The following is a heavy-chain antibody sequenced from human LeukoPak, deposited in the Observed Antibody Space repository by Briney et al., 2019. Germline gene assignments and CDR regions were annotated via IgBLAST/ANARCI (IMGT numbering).Heavy chain of an antibody. D-gene: IGHD1-26*01. CDR3: TRDGVGATEYYSDY. J-gene: IGHJ4*02. CDR2: IRSKAYGGTT. CDR1: GFTFGDYA. Sequence: GGSLRLSCTASGFTFGDYAMSWVRQAPGKGLEWVGFIRSKAYGGTTEYAASVKGRFTISRDDSKSIAYLQMNSLKTEDTAVYYCTRDGVGATEYYSDYWGQGTLVTVSS. V-gene: IGHV3-49*04.